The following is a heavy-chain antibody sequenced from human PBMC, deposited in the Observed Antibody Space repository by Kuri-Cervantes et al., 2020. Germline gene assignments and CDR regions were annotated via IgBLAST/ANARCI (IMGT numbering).Heavy chain of an antibody. J-gene: IGHJ4*02. CDR2: IYPGDSDT. CDR3: ARHSYYGSGSYSAPFDY. CDR1: GYIFTSYW. D-gene: IGHD3-10*01. Sequence: GGSLRLSCKGSGYIFTSYWIGWVRQMPGKGLEGMGIIYPGDSDTRYSPSFQGQVTISADKSISTAYLQWSLLKASDTAMYYCARHSYYGSGSYSAPFDYWGQGTLVTVSS. V-gene: IGHV5-51*01.